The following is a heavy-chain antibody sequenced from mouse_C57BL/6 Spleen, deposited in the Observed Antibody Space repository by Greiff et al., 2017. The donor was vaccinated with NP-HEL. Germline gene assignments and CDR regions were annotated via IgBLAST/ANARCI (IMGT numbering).Heavy chain of an antibody. V-gene: IGHV1-4*01. CDR3: ARSLYGSSLFAY. CDR1: GYTFTSYT. Sequence: VQLQQSGAELARPGASVKMSCKASGYTFTSYTMHWVKQRPGQGLEWIGYITPSSGYTKYNQKYKDKATLTAYKSYSTAYLQLSSLTSEDSAVYYCARSLYGSSLFAYWGQWTLVTVSA. J-gene: IGHJ3*01. CDR2: ITPSSGYT. D-gene: IGHD1-1*01.